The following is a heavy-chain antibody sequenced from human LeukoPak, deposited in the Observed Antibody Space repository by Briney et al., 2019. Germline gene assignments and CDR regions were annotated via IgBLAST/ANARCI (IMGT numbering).Heavy chain of an antibody. CDR1: GFTFSSYS. V-gene: IGHV3-21*01. J-gene: IGHJ3*02. CDR3: AKDLRYGDYVIAFDI. CDR2: ISSSSSYI. Sequence: PGGSLRLSCAASGFTFSSYSMNWVRQAPGKGLEWVSSISSSSSYIYYADSVKGRFTISRDNAKNSLYLQMNSLRAEDTAVYYCAKDLRYGDYVIAFDIWGQGTMVTVSS. D-gene: IGHD4-17*01.